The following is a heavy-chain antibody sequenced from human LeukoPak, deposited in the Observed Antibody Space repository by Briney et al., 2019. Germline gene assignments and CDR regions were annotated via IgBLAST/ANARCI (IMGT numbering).Heavy chain of an antibody. CDR1: GYSISSGNY. J-gene: IGHJ5*02. CDR2: IYYTGNT. D-gene: IGHD2-15*01. V-gene: IGHV4-38-2*02. Sequence: SETLSLTCTVSGYSISSGNYWGWIRQPPGKGLEWIGNIYYTGNTYYNPSLKSRVTISVDTSKNQFSLNLSSVTAADTAVYYCTRVSGKGYCSGGRCYWWFDPWGQGTLVTVSS. CDR3: TRVSGKGYCSGGRCYWWFDP.